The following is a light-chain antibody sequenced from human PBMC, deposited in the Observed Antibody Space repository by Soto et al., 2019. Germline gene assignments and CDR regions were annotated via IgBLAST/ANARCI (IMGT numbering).Light chain of an antibody. CDR3: QQYKNWPPYT. CDR2: ATS. CDR1: QSVSAH. Sequence: EIFLTQSPATLSVSPGERVTLSCRASQSVSAHLAWYQQKPGQSPRLLISATSTRATGVPARFSGSGSGTDFTLTISSLQSEDFAVYYCQQYKNWPPYTFGQGTKLEI. V-gene: IGKV3-15*01. J-gene: IGKJ2*01.